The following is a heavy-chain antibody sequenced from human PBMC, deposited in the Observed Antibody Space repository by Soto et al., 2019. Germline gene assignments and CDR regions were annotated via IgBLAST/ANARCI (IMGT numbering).Heavy chain of an antibody. CDR1: GGTFSSYS. J-gene: IGHJ5*02. Sequence: SVKVSCKASGGTFSSYSISWVRQAPGQGLEWMGWIIPIFGTANYAQKFQGRVTITADESTSTAYMELSSLRSEDTAVYYCARDKYSSGPNWFDPWGQGTLVTVSS. CDR2: IIPIFGTA. D-gene: IGHD6-19*01. CDR3: ARDKYSSGPNWFDP. V-gene: IGHV1-69*13.